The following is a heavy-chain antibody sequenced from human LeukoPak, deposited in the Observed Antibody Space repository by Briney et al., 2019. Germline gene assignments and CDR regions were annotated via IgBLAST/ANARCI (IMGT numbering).Heavy chain of an antibody. J-gene: IGHJ4*02. V-gene: IGHV4-59*08. CDR3: ASFIVAGGTNDY. Sequence: PSETLSLTCTVSGGSISSYYWSWIRQPPGKGLEWIGYIYYSGSTNYNPSLKSRVTISVDTSKNQFSLKLSSVTAADTAVYYCASFIVAGGTNDYWGQGTLVTVSS. CDR2: IYYSGST. D-gene: IGHD6-19*01. CDR1: GGSISSYY.